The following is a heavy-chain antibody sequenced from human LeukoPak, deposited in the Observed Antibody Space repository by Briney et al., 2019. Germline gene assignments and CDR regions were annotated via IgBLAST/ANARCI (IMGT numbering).Heavy chain of an antibody. Sequence: PSETLSLTCAVYGGSFSGYYWSWIRQPPGKGLEWIGEINHSGSTNYNPSLKSRVTISVDTFKNQFSLKVSSVTAADTAVYYCARGRRIVAYRTGFDPWGQGTLVTVSS. D-gene: IGHD2-15*01. CDR2: INHSGST. CDR3: ARGRRIVAYRTGFDP. CDR1: GGSFSGYY. V-gene: IGHV4-34*01. J-gene: IGHJ5*02.